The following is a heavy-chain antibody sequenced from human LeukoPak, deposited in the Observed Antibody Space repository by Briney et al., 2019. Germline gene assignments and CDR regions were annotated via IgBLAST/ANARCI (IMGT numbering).Heavy chain of an antibody. J-gene: IGHJ4*02. D-gene: IGHD3-10*01. CDR2: ISSDGSNK. CDR3: ARDGELGAGGYYFDY. V-gene: IGHV3-30*04. CDR1: GFTFSSYA. Sequence: PGGSLRLSCTASGFTFSSYALHWVRQAPGKGLEWVAVISSDGSNKYYADSVKGRFTISRDNSKNTLYLQMNSLRAEDTAVYYCARDGELGAGGYYFDYWGQGTLVTVSS.